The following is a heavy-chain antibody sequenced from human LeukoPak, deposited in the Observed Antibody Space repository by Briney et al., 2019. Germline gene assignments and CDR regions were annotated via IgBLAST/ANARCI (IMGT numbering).Heavy chain of an antibody. D-gene: IGHD6-19*01. J-gene: IGHJ4*02. Sequence: GGSLRLSCAASGFTFSSYSMNWVRQAPGKGLEWVSYISSSNTIYYADSVKGRFTISRDNAKNSLYLQMNSLRAEDTAVYYCARAAVAIDYWGQGTLVTVSS. CDR2: ISSSNTI. CDR3: ARAAVAIDY. CDR1: GFTFSSYS. V-gene: IGHV3-48*01.